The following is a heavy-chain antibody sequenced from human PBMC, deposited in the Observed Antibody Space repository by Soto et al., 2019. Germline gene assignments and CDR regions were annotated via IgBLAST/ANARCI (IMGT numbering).Heavy chain of an antibody. CDR2: IVVGSGNT. V-gene: IGHV1-58*01. Sequence: QMQLVQSGPEVKKPGTSVKVSCKASGFTFTSSAVQWVRQARGQRLEWIGWIVVGSGNTNYAQKFQERVTITRDMSTSTAYMELSSLRSEDTAVYYCAAVLCTNGVCYLRWGYFDLWGRGTLVTVSS. D-gene: IGHD2-8*01. J-gene: IGHJ2*01. CDR3: AAVLCTNGVCYLRWGYFDL. CDR1: GFTFTSSA.